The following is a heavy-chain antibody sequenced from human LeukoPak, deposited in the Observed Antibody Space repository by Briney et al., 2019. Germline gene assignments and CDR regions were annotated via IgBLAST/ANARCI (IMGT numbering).Heavy chain of an antibody. CDR1: GFTFSNYW. V-gene: IGHV3-7*01. D-gene: IGHD3-10*01. CDR3: ARDGFVWFGELSIGEVDS. J-gene: IGHJ4*02. CDR2: IKQDGSDK. Sequence: QPGGSLRLSCAASGFTFSNYWMIWVRQAPGRGLEWVANIKQDGSDKWYVDSVKGRFTISRDNAKNSLYLQMNSLRAEDTAVYYCARDGFVWFGELSIGEVDSWGQGTLVTVSS.